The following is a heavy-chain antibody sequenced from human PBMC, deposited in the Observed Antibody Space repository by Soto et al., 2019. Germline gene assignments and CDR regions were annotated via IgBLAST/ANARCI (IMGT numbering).Heavy chain of an antibody. V-gene: IGHV4-39*01. CDR1: GGSISSSSYY. CDR2: IYHSGST. J-gene: IGHJ4*02. Sequence: QLQLQESGPGLVKPSETLSLTCTVSGGSISSSSYYWGWIRQPPGKGLEWIGTIYHSGSTYYNPSLKSRVTISVDTSKNQFALKLSSVTAADTAVYYCARHYGSGSFYSPVDYWGQGTLVTVSS. D-gene: IGHD3-10*01. CDR3: ARHYGSGSFYSPVDY.